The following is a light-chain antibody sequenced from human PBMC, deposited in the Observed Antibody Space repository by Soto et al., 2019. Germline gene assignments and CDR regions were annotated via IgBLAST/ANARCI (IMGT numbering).Light chain of an antibody. V-gene: IGLV2-8*01. J-gene: IGLJ2*01. Sequence: QSVLTQPPSASGSPGQSVTISCAGTYSDIGDYNYVSWYQQHPDKVPKLIIYEVTKRPSGVPDRFSGSKPGYTASLTVSDLQPADEAVYYCSSYSGTNSNVIFGGGTKVTVL. CDR1: YSDIGDYNY. CDR3: SSYSGTNSNVI. CDR2: EVT.